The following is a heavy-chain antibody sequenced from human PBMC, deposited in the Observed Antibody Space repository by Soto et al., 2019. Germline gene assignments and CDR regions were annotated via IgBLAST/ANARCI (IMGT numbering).Heavy chain of an antibody. J-gene: IGHJ4*02. V-gene: IGHV5-51*01. D-gene: IGHD6-19*01. CDR1: GYSFTSYW. CDR3: ARPIAVAGTEARGGDYEYDY. CDR2: VYPGDSDT. Sequence: PGESLKISCKGSGYSFTSYWIGWVRQMPGKGLEWMGIVYPGDSDTRYSPSFQGQVTISADKSISTAYLQWSSLKASDTAMYYCARPIAVAGTEARGGDYEYDYWGQGTLVTVSS.